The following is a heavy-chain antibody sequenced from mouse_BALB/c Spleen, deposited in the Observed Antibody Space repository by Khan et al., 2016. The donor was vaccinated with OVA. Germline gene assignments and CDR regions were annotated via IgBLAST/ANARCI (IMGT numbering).Heavy chain of an antibody. J-gene: IGHJ3*01. CDR3: TEGGGGNRFAY. CDR2: ISTHYGDV. CDR1: GYTFTDFT. V-gene: IGHV1S137*01. Sequence: QVQLQQSGAELVRPGVSVKISCKGSGYTFTDFTMHWVKQSHATSLEWIGVISTHYGDVTYNQKFKDKATMTVDKSSSTAYMELARLTSEDSAIYYSTEGGGGNRFAYWGQGTLVTVSA.